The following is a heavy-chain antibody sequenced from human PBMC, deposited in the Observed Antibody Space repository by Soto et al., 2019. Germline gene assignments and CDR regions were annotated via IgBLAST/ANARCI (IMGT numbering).Heavy chain of an antibody. CDR2: IYPSGGST. V-gene: IGHV1-46*01. Sequence: GASVKVSCKASGYTFTSYYVHWVRQAPGQGLEWMGIIYPSGGSTSYAQKFQGRVTMTRETSTSTVYMELSSLRSEDMAVYYCGRGTLGNYYGMDVWGQGTTVTVSS. CDR3: GRGTLGNYYGMDV. CDR1: GYTFTSYY. J-gene: IGHJ6*02.